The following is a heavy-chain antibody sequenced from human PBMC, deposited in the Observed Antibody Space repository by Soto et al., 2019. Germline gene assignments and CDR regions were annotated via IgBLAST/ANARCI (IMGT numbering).Heavy chain of an antibody. J-gene: IGHJ6*02. CDR3: AREQGGYGFYYCGMDV. V-gene: IGHV1-3*01. D-gene: IGHD5-18*01. CDR1: GYTFTSYA. CDR2: SNAGNGNT. Sequence: AAVKVSCKASGYTFTSYAMHWVRQAPGQRLEWMGWSNAGNGNTKYSQKFQGRVTITRDTSASTAYMELSSLRSEDTAVYYCAREQGGYGFYYCGMDVWGQGTPVTVSS.